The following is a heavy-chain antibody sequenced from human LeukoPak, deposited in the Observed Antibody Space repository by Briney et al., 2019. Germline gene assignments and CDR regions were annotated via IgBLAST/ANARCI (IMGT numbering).Heavy chain of an antibody. D-gene: IGHD2-2*01. CDR1: GFTFSSYA. J-gene: IGHJ5*02. CDR3: ARMGEGYCSSTSCLNWFDP. CDR2: ISSSSSYI. V-gene: IGHV3-21*01. Sequence: GGSLRLSCAASGFTFSSYAMSWVRQAPGKGLEWVSSISSSSSYIYYADSVKGRFTISRDNAKNSLYLQMNSLRAEDTAVYYCARMGEGYCSSTSCLNWFDPWGQGTLVTVSS.